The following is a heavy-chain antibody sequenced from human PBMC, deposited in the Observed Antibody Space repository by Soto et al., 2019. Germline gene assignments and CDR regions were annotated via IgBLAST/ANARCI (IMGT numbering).Heavy chain of an antibody. J-gene: IGHJ3*02. CDR2: IYHSGST. V-gene: IGHV4-30-2*01. CDR1: GGSISSGGYS. Sequence: KPSETLSLTCAVSGGSISSGGYSWSWIRQPPGKGLEWIGYIYHSGSTYYNPSLKSRVTISVDRSKNQFSLKLSSVTAADTAVYYCARSTPPRDIVATIGAFDIWGQGTMVTVSS. CDR3: ARSTPPRDIVATIGAFDI. D-gene: IGHD5-12*01.